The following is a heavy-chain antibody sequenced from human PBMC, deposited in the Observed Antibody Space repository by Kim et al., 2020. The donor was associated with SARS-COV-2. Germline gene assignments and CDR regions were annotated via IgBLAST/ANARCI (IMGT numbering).Heavy chain of an antibody. Sequence: DSVKGRFTISRDNAKNSLYLQMNSLRAEDTALYYCAKGQWLVLRYYGMDVWGQGTTVTVSS. D-gene: IGHD6-19*01. CDR3: AKGQWLVLRYYGMDV. V-gene: IGHV3-9*01. J-gene: IGHJ6*02.